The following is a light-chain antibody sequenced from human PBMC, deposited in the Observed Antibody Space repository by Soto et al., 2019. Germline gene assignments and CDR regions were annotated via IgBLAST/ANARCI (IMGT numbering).Light chain of an antibody. CDR1: SSDVGRYDY. V-gene: IGLV2-11*01. CDR2: DVT. CDR3: CSFAGSYSYV. Sequence: QSVLTQPCSVSGSPGQSVTISCTGTSSDVGRYDYVSCYQQHPGKAPKLIVYDVTERPSGVPDRFSGSKSGNTASLTISGLQAEDEADYSCCSFAGSYSYVFGTGTKVTV. J-gene: IGLJ1*01.